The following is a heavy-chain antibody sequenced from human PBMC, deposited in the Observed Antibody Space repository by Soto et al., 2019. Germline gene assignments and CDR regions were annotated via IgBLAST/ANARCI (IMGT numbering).Heavy chain of an antibody. D-gene: IGHD4-17*01. J-gene: IGHJ4*02. V-gene: IGHV1-46*01. CDR1: GYTFTSYY. Sequence: ASVKVSCKASGYTFTSYYMHWVRQAPGQGLEWMGIINPSGGSTSYAQKFQGRVTMTRDTSTSTVYMELSSLRSEDTAVYYCARMGGTTVTTSSFDYWGQGTLVTVSS. CDR2: INPSGGST. CDR3: ARMGGTTVTTSSFDY.